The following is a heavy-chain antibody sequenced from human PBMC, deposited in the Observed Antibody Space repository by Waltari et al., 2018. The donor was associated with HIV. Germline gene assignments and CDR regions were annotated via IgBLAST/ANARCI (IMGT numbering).Heavy chain of an antibody. J-gene: IGHJ5*01. CDR1: SYPLISYY. CDR2: IYYTETS. Sequence: QVQLPEPRPGLVKPPGPLSLPCNVASYPLISYYLSRTRQSPAKGLEWIGYIYYTETSNYNPSPSLKSRVTMSLDTSKTQFSMKLTSVSAADTTVYYCARTVGTSISGVITYNWFDSWGQGTLVTVSS. D-gene: IGHD3-3*01. V-gene: IGHV4-59*01. CDR3: ARTVGTSISGVITYNWFDS.